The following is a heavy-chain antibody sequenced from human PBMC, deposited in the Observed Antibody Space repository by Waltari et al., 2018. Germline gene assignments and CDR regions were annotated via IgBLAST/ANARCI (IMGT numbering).Heavy chain of an antibody. J-gene: IGHJ4*02. CDR3: ASDRGRGLYLDS. V-gene: IGHV4-4*02. D-gene: IGHD2-15*01. Sequence: WVRQSAGKGLEWIGQVHQSGRSNYNPSLESRVTVSMDTSKNQFSLKMTSVTAADTAIYYCASDRGRGLYLDSWGQGTLVTVSP. CDR2: VHQSGRS.